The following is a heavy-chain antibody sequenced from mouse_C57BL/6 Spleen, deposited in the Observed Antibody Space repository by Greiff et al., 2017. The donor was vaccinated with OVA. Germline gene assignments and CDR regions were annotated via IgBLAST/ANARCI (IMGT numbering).Heavy chain of an antibody. CDR1: GYAFSSYW. Sequence: QVQLKESGAELVKPGASVKISCKASGYAFSSYWMNWVKQRPGKGLEWIGQIYPGDGDTNYNGKFKGKATLTADKSSSTAYMQLSSLTSEDSAVYFCARLTAQASYFDYWGQGTTLTVSA. J-gene: IGHJ2*01. V-gene: IGHV1-80*01. CDR3: ARLTAQASYFDY. CDR2: IYPGDGDT. D-gene: IGHD3-2*02.